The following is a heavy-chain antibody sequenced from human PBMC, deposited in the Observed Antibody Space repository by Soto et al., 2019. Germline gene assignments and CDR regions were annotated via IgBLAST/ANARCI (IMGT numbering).Heavy chain of an antibody. CDR1: GFTFDDYA. D-gene: IGHD6-13*01. V-gene: IGHV3-9*01. Sequence: GGSLRLSCAASGFTFDDYAMHWVRQAPGKGLEWVSGISWNSGSIGYADSVKGRFTISRDNAKNSLYLQMNSLRAEDTALYYCAKDTAAAGTVRPTYYYYYYMDVWGKGTTVTVSS. CDR2: ISWNSGSI. CDR3: AKDTAAAGTVRPTYYYYYYMDV. J-gene: IGHJ6*03.